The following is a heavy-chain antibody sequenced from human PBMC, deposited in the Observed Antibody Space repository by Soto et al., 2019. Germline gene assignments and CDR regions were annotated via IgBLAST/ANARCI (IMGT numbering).Heavy chain of an antibody. V-gene: IGHV2-5*02. CDR2: IYWDDDK. J-gene: IGHJ4*02. CDR3: SHRSYYDSSGYLFDY. CDR1: GFSLSTSGVG. D-gene: IGHD3-22*01. Sequence: HITLKESGPTLVKPTQTLMLTCTFSGFSLSTSGVGVGWIRQTPGKALEWLALIYWDDDKRYSPDLKSRLTITKDTSKIQVVLTMTNMDPVDTATYYCSHRSYYDSSGYLFDYWGQGTLVTVSS.